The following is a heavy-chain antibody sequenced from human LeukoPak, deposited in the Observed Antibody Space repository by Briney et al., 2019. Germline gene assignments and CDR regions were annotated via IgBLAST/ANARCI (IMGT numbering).Heavy chain of an antibody. V-gene: IGHV4-34*01. J-gene: IGHJ5*02. D-gene: IGHD6-19*01. CDR1: GGSFSGYY. CDR2: INHSGST. Sequence: SETLSLTCAVYGGSFSGYYWSWIRQPPGKGLEWIGEINHSGSTNYNPSLKSRVTISVDTSKNQFSLKLSSVTAADTAVYYCARQGSSGWYYWFDPWGQGTLVTVSS. CDR3: ARQGSSGWYYWFDP.